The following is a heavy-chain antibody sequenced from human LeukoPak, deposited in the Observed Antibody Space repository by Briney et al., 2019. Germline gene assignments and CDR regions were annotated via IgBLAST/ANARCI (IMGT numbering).Heavy chain of an antibody. Sequence: SETLSLTCTVSGGSISSYYWSWIRQPPGKGLEWIGYIYYSGSTTYNPSLKSRVTISVDTSKNQFSLKLSSVTAADTAVYYCARGDYGGNPGFGYWGQGTLVTVSS. CDR3: ARGDYGGNPGFGY. CDR2: IYYSGST. J-gene: IGHJ4*02. CDR1: GGSISSYY. D-gene: IGHD4-23*01. V-gene: IGHV4-59*01.